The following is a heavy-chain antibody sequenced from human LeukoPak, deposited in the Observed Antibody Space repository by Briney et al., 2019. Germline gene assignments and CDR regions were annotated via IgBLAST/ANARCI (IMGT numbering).Heavy chain of an antibody. CDR1: GYTFTSYY. J-gene: IGHJ4*02. D-gene: IGHD3-3*01. V-gene: IGHV1-46*01. Sequence: GASVKVSCKASGYTFTSYYMHWVRQAPGQGLEWMGIINPSGGSTSYAQKFQGRVTMTRDTSTSTAYMELSSLRSEDTAVYYCARATGESSYDFWSGYPYYFDYWGQGTLVTVSS. CDR3: ARATGESSYDFWSGYPYYFDY. CDR2: INPSGGST.